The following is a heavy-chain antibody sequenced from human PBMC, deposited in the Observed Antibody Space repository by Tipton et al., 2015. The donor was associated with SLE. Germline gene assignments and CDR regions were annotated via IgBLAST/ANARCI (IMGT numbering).Heavy chain of an antibody. CDR2: INHTGST. Sequence: TLSLTCAVYGGSFNGYYWSWIRQPPGKGLEWIGEINHTGSTNYNPSLKSRVTISVDTSNNKFSLKLTSVTAADTAVYYCAGIRFLEWAPGGCWGQGTLVTVSS. D-gene: IGHD3-3*01. CDR3: AGIRFLEWAPGGC. V-gene: IGHV4-34*01. CDR1: GGSFNGYY. J-gene: IGHJ4*02.